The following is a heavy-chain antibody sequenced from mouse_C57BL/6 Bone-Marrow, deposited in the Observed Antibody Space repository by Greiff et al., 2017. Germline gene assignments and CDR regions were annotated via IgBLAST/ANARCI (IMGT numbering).Heavy chain of an antibody. CDR2: IDPEKGDT. V-gene: IGHV14-4*01. CDR1: GFNIKDDY. D-gene: IGHD1-1*01. CDR3: TTIRVTTVVADY. J-gene: IGHJ2*01. Sequence: VQLQQSGAELVRPGASVKLSCTASGFNIKDDYMHWVKQRPEQGLEWIGWIDPEKGDTEYASKFQGKATITADTSSNTAYLQLSSLTSEDTAVYYCTTIRVTTVVADYWGQGTTLTVSS.